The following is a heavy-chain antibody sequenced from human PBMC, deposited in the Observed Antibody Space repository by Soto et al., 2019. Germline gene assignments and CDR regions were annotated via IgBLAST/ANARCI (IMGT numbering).Heavy chain of an antibody. V-gene: IGHV5-51*01. CDR3: ARLPTFHDSGSSTFYWYFDL. CDR2: IYPEDSDT. CDR1: GYTFRNYW. J-gene: IGHJ2*01. D-gene: IGHD3-10*01. Sequence: EVQLVQSTAEVKKPGESLKISCKGSGYTFRNYWIGWVRQMPGKGLEWMGIIYPEDSDTRYSPSFQGQVTISVDNSFSTAFLQWSSLKSSDSAIYYCARLPTFHDSGSSTFYWYFDLWGRGTLVTVSS.